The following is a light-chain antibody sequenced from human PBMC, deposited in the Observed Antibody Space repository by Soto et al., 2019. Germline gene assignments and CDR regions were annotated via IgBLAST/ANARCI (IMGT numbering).Light chain of an antibody. V-gene: IGLV2-14*03. CDR3: SSYTRSSPLV. Sequence: QSALTQPASVSGSPGQSITISCIGTSSDVGAYNYVSWYQQHPGNAPKLMIYDVSNRPSGVSNRFSGSKSGNTASLTISGLQAEDEAAYYCSSYTRSSPLVFGGGTKLTVL. CDR1: SSDVGAYNY. J-gene: IGLJ2*01. CDR2: DVS.